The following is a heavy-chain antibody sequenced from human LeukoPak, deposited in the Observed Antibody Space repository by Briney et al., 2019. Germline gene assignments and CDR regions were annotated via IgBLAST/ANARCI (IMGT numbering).Heavy chain of an antibody. CDR1: GGSISSSSYY. Sequence: SETLSLTCTVSGGSISSSSYYWGWIRQPPGKGLEWIGSIYYRGSTYYNPSLKSRVTISVDTSKNQFSLKLSSVTAADTAVYYCARLFNWGQGTLVTVSS. V-gene: IGHV4-39*01. D-gene: IGHD2-21*01. J-gene: IGHJ4*02. CDR2: IYYRGST. CDR3: ARLFN.